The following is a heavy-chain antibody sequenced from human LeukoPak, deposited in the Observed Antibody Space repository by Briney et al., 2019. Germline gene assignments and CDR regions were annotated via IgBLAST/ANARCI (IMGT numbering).Heavy chain of an antibody. Sequence: PSETLSLTCTVSGGSISNYYWSWIRQPPGKGLEWIGYIYYSGSTNYNPSLKSRVTILVDTSKNQFSLKVSSVTAADTAVYYCARHTAEKYNWFDRWGQGTLVTVSS. CDR2: IYYSGST. V-gene: IGHV4-59*08. CDR3: ARHTAEKYNWFDR. D-gene: IGHD5-24*01. CDR1: GGSISNYY. J-gene: IGHJ5*02.